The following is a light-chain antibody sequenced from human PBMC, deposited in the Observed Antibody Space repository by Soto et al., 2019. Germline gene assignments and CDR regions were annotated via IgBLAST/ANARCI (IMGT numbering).Light chain of an antibody. V-gene: IGKV3-20*01. CDR1: QSVSSDN. CDR3: QHFTTSPPWT. CDR2: GTS. J-gene: IGKJ1*01. Sequence: EIVLTQSPGTLSLSPGERATLSCRASQSVSSDNLAWYQQKPGQAPTVLIYGTSSRANGIPDRFSGSGSGTDFTLTISRLEPEDFAVYYCQHFTTSPPWTFGQGTKVDIK.